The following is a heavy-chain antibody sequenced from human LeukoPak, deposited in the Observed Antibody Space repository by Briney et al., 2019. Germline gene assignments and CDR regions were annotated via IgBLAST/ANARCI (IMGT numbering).Heavy chain of an antibody. J-gene: IGHJ4*02. Sequence: PGGSLRLSCAASGFTFTDHYMSWVRQAPGKGLEWVSYISSGGDIIYYADPVKGRFTISRDNAKNSVHLEMNSLGGEDTAVYYCARGPPYGLRTDFFDYWGQGALVTVSS. D-gene: IGHD3-10*01. CDR2: ISSGGDII. CDR3: ARGPPYGLRTDFFDY. V-gene: IGHV3-11*04. CDR1: GFTFTDHY.